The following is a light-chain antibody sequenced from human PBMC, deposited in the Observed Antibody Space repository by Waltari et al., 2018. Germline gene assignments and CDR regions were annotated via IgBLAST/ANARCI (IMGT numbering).Light chain of an antibody. CDR1: SSDVGAYNF. CDR2: EVT. Sequence: QSALTQPPSASGSPGQSITISCTGTSSDVGAYNFVSWYQQYPGRAPKVLIYEVTQRPPGVPDRFSGSKSGNTASLTVSGLQAEDEADYYCSSYGGTNNFVLFGGGTKLTVL. V-gene: IGLV2-8*01. CDR3: SSYGGTNNFVL. J-gene: IGLJ2*01.